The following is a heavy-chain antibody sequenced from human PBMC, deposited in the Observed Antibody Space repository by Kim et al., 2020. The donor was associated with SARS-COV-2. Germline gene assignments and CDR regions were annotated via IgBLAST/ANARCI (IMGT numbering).Heavy chain of an antibody. D-gene: IGHD3-16*01. CDR3: ARGLGSYDYKNHRFDP. V-gene: IGHV3-48*04. Sequence: GGSLRLSCAASGFSFGGHSMNWVRQAPGKGLEWIAYIMSSGSLIFYADPVKGRFTISRDNARNSLYLQMSSLRAEDTAVYYCARGLGSYDYKNHRFDPWGQGTPVTVSS. CDR2: IMSSGSLI. J-gene: IGHJ5*02. CDR1: GFSFGGHS.